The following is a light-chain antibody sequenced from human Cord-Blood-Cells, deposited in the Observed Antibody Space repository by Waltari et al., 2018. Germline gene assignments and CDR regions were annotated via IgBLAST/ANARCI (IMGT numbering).Light chain of an antibody. V-gene: IGLV2-14*01. CDR2: EVS. Sequence: QSALTQTPSVSGSPGQSITSPCTGTRSAVGGSTFISWYQQPPGKGPKRMIYEVSNRPSWVSNLFSGYKSGNTASLTSSGLQAEDEADYYCSSYTSSSTWVFGGGTKLTVL. CDR3: SSYTSSSTWV. J-gene: IGLJ3*02. CDR1: RSAVGGSTF.